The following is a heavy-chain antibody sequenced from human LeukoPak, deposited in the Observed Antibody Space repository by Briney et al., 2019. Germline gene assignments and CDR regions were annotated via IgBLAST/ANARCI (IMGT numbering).Heavy chain of an antibody. CDR1: GFTVSSNY. D-gene: IGHD3-9*01. J-gene: IGHJ4*02. CDR2: IYSGGST. Sequence: GGSLRLSCAASGFTVSSNYMTWVRQAPGKGLEWVSVIYSGGSTYYADSVKGRFTISRDNSKDTLYLQMNSLRAEDTAVYYRARSSTTGYDDYWGQGTLVTVSS. V-gene: IGHV3-53*01. CDR3: ARSSTTGYDDY.